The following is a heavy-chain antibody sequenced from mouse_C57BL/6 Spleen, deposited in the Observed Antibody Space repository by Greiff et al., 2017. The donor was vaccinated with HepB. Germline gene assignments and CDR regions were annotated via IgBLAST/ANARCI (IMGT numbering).Heavy chain of an antibody. CDR1: GYTFTSYW. Sequence: QVQLQQPGTELVKPGASVKLSCKASGYTFTSYWMHWVKQRPGQGLEWIGNINPSNGGTNYNEKFKSKSTLTVDKSSSTAYMQLSSLTSEDTAVYYCARSDYDGWYFDVWGTGTTVTVSS. CDR3: ARSDYDGWYFDV. V-gene: IGHV1-53*01. J-gene: IGHJ1*03. D-gene: IGHD2-13*01. CDR2: INPSNGGT.